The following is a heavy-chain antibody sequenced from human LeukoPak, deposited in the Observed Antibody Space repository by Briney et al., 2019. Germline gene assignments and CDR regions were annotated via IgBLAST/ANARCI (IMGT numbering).Heavy chain of an antibody. V-gene: IGHV1-69*01. Sequence: GASVKVSCKASGGTFSSYAISWVRQAPGQGLEWMGGIIPIFGTANYAQKFQGRVTITADESTSTAYMELSSLRSEDTAVYYCARGGLGFNHYYGSGSYYSSPTFGMDVWGQGTTVTVSS. CDR1: GGTFSSYA. CDR3: ARGGLGFNHYYGSGSYYSSPTFGMDV. CDR2: IIPIFGTA. D-gene: IGHD3-10*01. J-gene: IGHJ6*02.